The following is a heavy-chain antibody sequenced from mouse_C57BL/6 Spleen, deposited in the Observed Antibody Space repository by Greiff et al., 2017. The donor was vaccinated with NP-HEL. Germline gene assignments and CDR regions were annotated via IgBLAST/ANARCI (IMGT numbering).Heavy chain of an antibody. D-gene: IGHD1-1*01. CDR2: ISGGGGNT. CDR3: ARNYYGSSPWFAY. CDR1: GFTFSSYT. J-gene: IGHJ3*01. Sequence: EVHLVESGGGLVKPGGSLKLSCAASGFTFSSYTMSWVRQTPEKRLEWVATISGGGGNTYYPDSVKGRFTISRDNAKNTLYLQMSSLRSEDTALYYCARNYYGSSPWFAYWGQGTLVTVSA. V-gene: IGHV5-9*01.